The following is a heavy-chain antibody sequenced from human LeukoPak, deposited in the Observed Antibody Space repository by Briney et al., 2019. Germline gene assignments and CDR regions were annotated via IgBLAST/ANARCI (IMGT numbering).Heavy chain of an antibody. CDR1: GGTLSSYT. CDR3: ATAGTGLQDWFDP. V-gene: IGHV1-69*02. CDR2: IIPILGIA. D-gene: IGHD6-13*01. Sequence: ASVKVSCKASGGTLSSYTISWVRQAPGQGLEWMGRIIPILGIANYAQKFQGRVAITADKSTSTAYMELSSLRSEDTAVYYCATAGTGLQDWFDPWGQGTLVTVSS. J-gene: IGHJ5*02.